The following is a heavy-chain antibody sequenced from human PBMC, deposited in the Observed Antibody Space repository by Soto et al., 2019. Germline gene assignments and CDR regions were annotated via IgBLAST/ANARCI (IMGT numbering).Heavy chain of an antibody. CDR1: GFTFSSYA. J-gene: IGHJ4*02. D-gene: IGHD2-2*01. CDR2: SSTNGGST. Sequence: EVQLVESGGGLVQPGGSLRLSCAASGFTFSSYAMYWVRQAPGKGLEYVSASSTNGGSTYYANSVKGRFTISRDNSKNTVDLQMGSLRAEEMAVYYCARVGCSSTSCPFDYWGQGTLVTVSS. V-gene: IGHV3-64*01. CDR3: ARVGCSSTSCPFDY.